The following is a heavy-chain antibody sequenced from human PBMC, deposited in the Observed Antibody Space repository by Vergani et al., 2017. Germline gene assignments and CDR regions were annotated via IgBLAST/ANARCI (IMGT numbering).Heavy chain of an antibody. CDR3: TRGQS. Sequence: EVQLVESGGGLVQPGRSLRLSCAASGFTFDDYAMHWVRQAPGKGLEWVGRIRSKANSYATAYAASVKGRFTISRDDSKNTAYLQMNSLKTEDTAVYYCTRGQSWGQGTLVTVSS. CDR2: IRSKANSYAT. V-gene: IGHV3-73*01. J-gene: IGHJ4*02. CDR1: GFTFDDYA.